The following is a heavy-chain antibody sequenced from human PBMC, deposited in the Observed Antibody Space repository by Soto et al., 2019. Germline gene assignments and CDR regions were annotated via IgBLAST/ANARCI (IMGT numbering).Heavy chain of an antibody. CDR1: GYTFTSYG. J-gene: IGHJ6*02. V-gene: IGHV1-18*01. CDR2: ISAYNGNT. D-gene: IGHD3-10*01. Sequence: GASVKVSCKASGYTFTSYGISWVRQAPGQGLEWMGWISAYNGNTNYAQKLQGRVTMTTDTSTSTAYMELSSLRSEDTAVYYCARDQNTMVRGVIIGRNDYYYGMDVWGQGTTVTVSS. CDR3: ARDQNTMVRGVIIGRNDYYYGMDV.